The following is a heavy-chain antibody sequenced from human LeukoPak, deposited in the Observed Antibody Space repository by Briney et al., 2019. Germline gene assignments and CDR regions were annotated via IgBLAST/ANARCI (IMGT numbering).Heavy chain of an antibody. V-gene: IGHV3-7*03. J-gene: IGHJ4*02. Sequence: GGSLRLSCAASGFTSSSYWMSWVRQAPGKGLEWVANIKQDGSEKYYVDSVKGRFTISRDNAKNSLYLQMNSLRAEDTAVYYCARMLGYCSSTSCKCDYWGQGTLVTVSS. CDR1: GFTSSSYW. CDR3: ARMLGYCSSTSCKCDY. D-gene: IGHD2-2*01. CDR2: IKQDGSEK.